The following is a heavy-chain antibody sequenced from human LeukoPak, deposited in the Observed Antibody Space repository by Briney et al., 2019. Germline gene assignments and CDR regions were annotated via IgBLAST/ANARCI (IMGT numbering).Heavy chain of an antibody. J-gene: IGHJ5*02. D-gene: IGHD4-17*01. Sequence: ASVKVSCKASGYTFTGYYMHWVRQAPGQGLEWMGWINPNSGGTNYAQKFQGRVTMTRDTSISTAYMELSSLRSEDTAVYYCARDPYGDYSGGWFDPWGQGTLVTVSS. CDR3: ARDPYGDYSGGWFDP. CDR1: GYTFTGYY. V-gene: IGHV1-2*02. CDR2: INPNSGGT.